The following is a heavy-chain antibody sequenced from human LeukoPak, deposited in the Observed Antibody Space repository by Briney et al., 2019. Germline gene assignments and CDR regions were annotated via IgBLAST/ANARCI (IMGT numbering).Heavy chain of an antibody. CDR2: ISGSGGST. Sequence: PGGSLRLSCAASGFTFSSYAMSWVRQAPGKGLEWVSAISGSGGSTYYADSVKGRFTISRDNSKNTLYLQMNSLRAEDTAVYYCAKIRRPEQWLVKYYFDYWGQGTLVTVSS. J-gene: IGHJ4*02. V-gene: IGHV3-23*01. D-gene: IGHD6-19*01. CDR1: GFTFSSYA. CDR3: AKIRRPEQWLVKYYFDY.